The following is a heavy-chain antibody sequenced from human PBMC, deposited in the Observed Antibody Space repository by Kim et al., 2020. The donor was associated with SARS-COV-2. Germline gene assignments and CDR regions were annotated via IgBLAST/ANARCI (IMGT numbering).Heavy chain of an antibody. Sequence: RVTISVDTSKNQFSLKLSSVTAADTAVYYCARVGAAAGNRTSYYYYGMDVWGQGTTVTVSS. D-gene: IGHD6-13*01. CDR3: ARVGAAAGNRTSYYYYGMDV. J-gene: IGHJ6*02. V-gene: IGHV4-59*01.